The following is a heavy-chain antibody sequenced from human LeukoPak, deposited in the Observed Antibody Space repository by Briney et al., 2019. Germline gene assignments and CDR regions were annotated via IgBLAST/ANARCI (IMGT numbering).Heavy chain of an antibody. CDR2: ISAYNGNT. D-gene: IGHD6-13*01. CDR1: GYTFTSYG. V-gene: IGHV1-18*01. CDR3: ARQQPPRWTSYGMDA. J-gene: IGHJ6*02. Sequence: ASVKVSCKASGYTFTSYGISWVRQAPGQGLEWMGWISAYNGNTNYAQKLQGRVTMTTDTSTSTAYMELRSLRSDDTAVYYCARQQPPRWTSYGMDAWGQGTTVTVSS.